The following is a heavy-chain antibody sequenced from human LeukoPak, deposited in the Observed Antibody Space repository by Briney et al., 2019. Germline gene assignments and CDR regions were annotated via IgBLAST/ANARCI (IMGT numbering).Heavy chain of an antibody. CDR2: IIPIFGTA. CDR3: ATGGRSSGYYHRHDAFDI. Sequence: ASVKVSCKASGGTFSSYAISWVRQPPGQGLEWMGGIIPIFGTANYAQKFQGRVTITTDESTSTAYMELSSLRSEDTAVYYCATGGRSSGYYHRHDAFDIWGQGTMVTVSS. V-gene: IGHV1-69*05. CDR1: GGTFSSYA. J-gene: IGHJ3*02. D-gene: IGHD3-22*01.